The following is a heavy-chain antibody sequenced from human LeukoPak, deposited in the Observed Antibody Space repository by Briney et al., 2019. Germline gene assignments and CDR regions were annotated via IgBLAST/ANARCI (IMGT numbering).Heavy chain of an antibody. Sequence: SETLSLTCAVSGVSISSRYWWSWVRQPPGKGLEWIGETYHSGTTNYNPSLKSRVTISVDKSKNQFSLKVSSVTAADTAVYYCARAVTYYMDVWGKGTTVTVSS. J-gene: IGHJ6*03. CDR2: TYHSGTT. D-gene: IGHD2-21*02. CDR1: GVSISSRYW. CDR3: ARAVTYYMDV. V-gene: IGHV4-4*02.